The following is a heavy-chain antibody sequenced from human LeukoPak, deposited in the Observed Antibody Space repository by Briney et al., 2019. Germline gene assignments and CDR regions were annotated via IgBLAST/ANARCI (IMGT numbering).Heavy chain of an antibody. CDR1: GGSISSYY. D-gene: IGHD3-22*01. CDR2: IYSSGST. Sequence: SETLSLTCTVSGGSISSYYWSWIRQPPGKTLEWIGSIYSSGSTYYNPSLKSRVIIIIDTPKNHFSLTLSSVTAADTAVYYCARSDGCGLVGIWGQGTMVTVSS. CDR3: ARSDGCGLVGI. V-gene: IGHV4-59*12. J-gene: IGHJ3*02.